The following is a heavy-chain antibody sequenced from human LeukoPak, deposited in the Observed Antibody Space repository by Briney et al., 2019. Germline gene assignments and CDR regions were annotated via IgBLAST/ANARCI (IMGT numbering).Heavy chain of an antibody. CDR3: ARIQYSSGWYWFDP. J-gene: IGHJ5*02. CDR2: IYYSGST. Sequence: SQTLSLTCTVSGRSISIYYWSWIRQPPGKGLEWNGYIYYSGSTNYNPSLKSRVTISVDTSKNQFSLKLSSVTAADTAVYYCARIQYSSGWYWFDPWGQGTLVTVSS. D-gene: IGHD6-19*01. CDR1: GRSISIYY. V-gene: IGHV4-59*01.